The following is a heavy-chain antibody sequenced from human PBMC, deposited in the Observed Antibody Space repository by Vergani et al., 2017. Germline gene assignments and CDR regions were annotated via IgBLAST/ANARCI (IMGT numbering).Heavy chain of an antibody. J-gene: IGHJ5*02. D-gene: IGHD3-3*01. CDR2: MNGDGDTI. V-gene: IGHV3-74*01. CDR3: ARTRKFRFGVVWENWFDP. CDR1: GFTFNEYW. Sequence: EVELVESGGGLVQPGGSLRLFCAASGFTFNEYWMHWARQVPGKGLVWVSGMNGDGDTISYADSVKGRFTISRDNAKNTLFLQMNSLRAEDKAVYYCARTRKFRFGVVWENWFDPWGQGTLVTVSS.